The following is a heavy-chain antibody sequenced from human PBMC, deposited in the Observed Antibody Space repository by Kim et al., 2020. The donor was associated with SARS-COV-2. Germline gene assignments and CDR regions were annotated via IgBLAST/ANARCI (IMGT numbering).Heavy chain of an antibody. CDR3: ARDLGYCSGGSCYSRLGSWFDY. Sequence: SQTLSLTCTVSGGSISSGGYYWSWIRQHPGKGLEWIGYIYYSGSTYYNPSLKSRVTISVDTSKNQFSLKLSSVTAADTAVYYCARDLGYCSGGSCYSRLGSWFDYWGQGTLVTVSS. V-gene: IGHV4-31*03. D-gene: IGHD2-15*01. J-gene: IGHJ4*02. CDR2: IYYSGST. CDR1: GGSISSGGYY.